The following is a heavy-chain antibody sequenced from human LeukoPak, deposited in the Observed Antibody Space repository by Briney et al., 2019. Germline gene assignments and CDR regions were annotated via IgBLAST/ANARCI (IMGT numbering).Heavy chain of an antibody. D-gene: IGHD3-10*01. CDR2: INHSGST. CDR3: AREWSGGNYFDY. Sequence: PSETLSLTCAVYGGSFSGYYWSWIRQPPGKGLEWIGEINHSGSTNYNPSLKSRVTISVDTSKNQFSLKLSSVTAADTAVYYCAREWSGGNYFDYWGQGTLVTVSS. CDR1: GGSFSGYY. J-gene: IGHJ4*02. V-gene: IGHV4-34*01.